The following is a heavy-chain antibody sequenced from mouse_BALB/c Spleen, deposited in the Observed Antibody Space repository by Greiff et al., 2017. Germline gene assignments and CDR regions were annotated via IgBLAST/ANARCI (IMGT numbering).Heavy chain of an antibody. CDR1: GFTFSDYY. J-gene: IGHJ3*01. CDR2: ISDGGSYT. CDR3: AREGDYYGTQFAY. Sequence: VQLKESGGGLVKPGGSLKLSCAASGFTFSDYYMYWVRQTPEKRLEWVATISDGGSYTYYPDSVKGRFTISRDNAKNNLYLQMSSLKSEDTAMYYCAREGDYYGTQFAYWGQGTLVTVSA. V-gene: IGHV5-4*02. D-gene: IGHD1-1*01.